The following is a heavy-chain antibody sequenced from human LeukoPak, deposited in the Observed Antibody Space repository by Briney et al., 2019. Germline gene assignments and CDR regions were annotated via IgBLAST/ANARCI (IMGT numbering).Heavy chain of an antibody. D-gene: IGHD2-15*01. CDR1: GFTFSSYG. Sequence: GGSLRLSCAASGFTFSSYGMHWVRQAPGKGLEWVAVISYDGSNKYYADSVKGRFTISRDNSKNTLYLQMNSLRAEDTAVYYCAKGTIAAWYWGQGTLVTVSP. CDR3: AKGTIAAWY. V-gene: IGHV3-30*18. J-gene: IGHJ4*02. CDR2: ISYDGSNK.